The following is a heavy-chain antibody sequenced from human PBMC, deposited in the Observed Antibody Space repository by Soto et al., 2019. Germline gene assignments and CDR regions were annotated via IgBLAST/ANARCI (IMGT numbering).Heavy chain of an antibody. CDR1: GFSLTTRPVG. Sequence: SGPTLVNPTQTLTLTCTFSGFSLTTRPVGVGCLRQPPGKALEWLALIYWDDDKRYSPSLQSRLTIAKDTSRNQVVLTMTNMDPVDTATYYCAHRRDXNGNWNGGYFXYWGQGTVVXVS. CDR3: AHRRDXNGNWNGGYFXY. CDR2: IYWDDDK. J-gene: IGHJ4*02. D-gene: IGHD1-1*01. V-gene: IGHV2-5*02.